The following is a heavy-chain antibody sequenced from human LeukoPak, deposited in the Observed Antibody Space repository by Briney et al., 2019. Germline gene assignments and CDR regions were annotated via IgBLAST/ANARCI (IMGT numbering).Heavy chain of an antibody. CDR1: GFTFSRYS. CDR2: ISSSGSTI. J-gene: IGHJ4*02. Sequence: GESLRLSCVASGFTFSRYSFNWVRQAPGKGLGWVSYISSSGSTIHYADSVKGRFTISRDNAKNSLYLQMNSLRDEDTAVYYCARAPVIDYYGPGSYFDYWGQGTLVTVSS. V-gene: IGHV3-48*02. D-gene: IGHD3-10*01. CDR3: ARAPVIDYYGPGSYFDY.